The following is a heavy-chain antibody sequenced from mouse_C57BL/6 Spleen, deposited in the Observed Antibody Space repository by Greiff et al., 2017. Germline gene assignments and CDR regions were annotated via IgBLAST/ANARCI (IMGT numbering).Heavy chain of an antibody. CDR2: INYDGSST. J-gene: IGHJ1*03. V-gene: IGHV5-16*01. CDR3: ARVQVIIYYYGSSYFDV. Sequence: EVMLVESEGGLVQPGSSMKLSCTASGFTFSDYYMAWVRQVPEKGLEWVANINYDGSSTYYLDSLKSRFIISRDNAKNILYLQMSSLKSEDTATYYCARVQVIIYYYGSSYFDVWGTGTTVTVAS. D-gene: IGHD1-1*01. CDR1: GFTFSDYY.